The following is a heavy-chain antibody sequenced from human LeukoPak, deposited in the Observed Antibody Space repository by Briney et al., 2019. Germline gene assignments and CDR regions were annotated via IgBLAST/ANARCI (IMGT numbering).Heavy chain of an antibody. J-gene: IGHJ4*02. CDR2: IIPIFGTA. V-gene: IGHV1-69*13. Sequence: SVKVSCKASGGTFSSYAISWVRQAPGQGLEWMGGIIPIFGTANYAQKFQGRVTITADESTSTAYMELSSLRSEDTAVYYCASSSPSHDYGDRYYFDYWGQGTLVTVSS. D-gene: IGHD4-17*01. CDR1: GGTFSSYA. CDR3: ASSSPSHDYGDRYYFDY.